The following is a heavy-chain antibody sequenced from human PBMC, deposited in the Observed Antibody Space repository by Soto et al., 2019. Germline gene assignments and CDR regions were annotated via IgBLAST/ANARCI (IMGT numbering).Heavy chain of an antibody. J-gene: IGHJ5*02. Sequence: SSETLSLTCSVSGGSIRSSYWSWIRQPPGKGLEWIGEINHSGSTNYNPSLKSRVTISVDTSKNQFSLKLSSVTAADTAVYYCARGYGDYSLYFGWFDPWGQGTLVTVSS. CDR1: GGSIRSSY. V-gene: IGHV4-34*01. CDR3: ARGYGDYSLYFGWFDP. CDR2: INHSGST. D-gene: IGHD4-17*01.